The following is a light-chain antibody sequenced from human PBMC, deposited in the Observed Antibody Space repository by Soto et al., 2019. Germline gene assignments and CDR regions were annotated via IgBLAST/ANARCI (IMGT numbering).Light chain of an antibody. V-gene: IGKV3-20*01. J-gene: IGKJ1*01. CDR2: GAS. CDR3: QQYVSPPWT. CDR1: QSLSKTY. Sequence: EIVLTQSPGTLSSSPGERATLSCRASQSLSKTYLAWYQKKPGQAPSLLIDGASNRATGTPDRFSGSGSGTDFTLTISRLEPEDFAVYYCQQYVSPPWTFGQGTQVEIK.